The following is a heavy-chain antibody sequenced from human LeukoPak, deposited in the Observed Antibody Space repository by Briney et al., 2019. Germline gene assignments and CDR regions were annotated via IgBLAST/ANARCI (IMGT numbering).Heavy chain of an antibody. Sequence: GASVKVSCKASGYTFTGYYMHWVRQAPGQGLEWMGWINPNSGGTNYAQKFQGRVTMTRDTSISTAYMELSRLRSDDTAVYYCARDYCSGGSCLLQDYWGQGTLVTVSS. D-gene: IGHD2-15*01. CDR1: GYTFTGYY. CDR3: ARDYCSGGSCLLQDY. CDR2: INPNSGGT. V-gene: IGHV1-2*02. J-gene: IGHJ4*02.